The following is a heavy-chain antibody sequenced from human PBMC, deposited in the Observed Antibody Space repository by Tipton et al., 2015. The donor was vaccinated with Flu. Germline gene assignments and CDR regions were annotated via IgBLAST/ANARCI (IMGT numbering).Heavy chain of an antibody. D-gene: IGHD3-22*01. CDR1: GFTFSSSA. V-gene: IGHV3-21*01. Sequence: SLRLSCAASGFTFSSSAMRWVRQAPGKGLEWVSAITSSSSYLYYADSVKGRFTISRDNAKNSLYLQMNSLRAEDTAVYYCARWGSSGYYAPPHFVYWGQGPLVTVSS. CDR3: ARWGSSGYYAPPHFVY. CDR2: ITSSSSYL. J-gene: IGHJ4*02.